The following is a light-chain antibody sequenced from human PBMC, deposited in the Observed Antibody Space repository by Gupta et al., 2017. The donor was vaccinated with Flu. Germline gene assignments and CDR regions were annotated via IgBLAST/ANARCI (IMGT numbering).Light chain of an antibody. CDR3: TKCEHPWT. V-gene: IGKV2-30*01. J-gene: IGKJ2*02. Sequence: DVVMTQSPLSLPVTLGQPASSSCRSSHSLVYRDGNTYLNWFQQRPGQTPRRLIYEGSNLDSGVPARFSGSGSGTHFTLKISRVEPEDVGTYYCTKCEHPWTFGQGTKMDI. CDR2: EGS. CDR1: HSLVYRDGNTY.